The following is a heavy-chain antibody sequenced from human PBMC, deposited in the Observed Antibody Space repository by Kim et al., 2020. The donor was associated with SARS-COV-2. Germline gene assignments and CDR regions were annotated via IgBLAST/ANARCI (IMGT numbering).Heavy chain of an antibody. CDR1: GGSFSGYY. Sequence: SETLSLTCAVYGGSFSGYYWSWIRQPPGKGLVWIGEINHSGSTNYNPSLKSRVTISVDTSKNQFSLKLSSVTAADTAVYYCARGHGFFYWGQGTLVTVSS. CDR3: ARGHGFFY. V-gene: IGHV4-34*01. D-gene: IGHD3-10*01. CDR2: INHSGST. J-gene: IGHJ4*02.